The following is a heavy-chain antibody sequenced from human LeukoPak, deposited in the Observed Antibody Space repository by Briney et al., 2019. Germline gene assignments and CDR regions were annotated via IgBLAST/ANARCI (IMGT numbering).Heavy chain of an antibody. Sequence: TSETLSLTCTVSGGSISGYYWSWIRQPPGKGLGWIGYIYYSGSSSYNPSLKSRVTISVDTSKNQFSLKLSSVTAADTAVYYCARSPGISAMVTVFDYWGQGTLVTVSS. D-gene: IGHD5-18*01. CDR1: GGSISGYY. CDR2: IYYSGSS. V-gene: IGHV4-59*01. CDR3: ARSPGISAMVTVFDY. J-gene: IGHJ4*02.